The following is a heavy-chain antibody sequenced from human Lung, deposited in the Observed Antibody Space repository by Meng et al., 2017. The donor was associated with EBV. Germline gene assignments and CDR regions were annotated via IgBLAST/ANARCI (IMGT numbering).Heavy chain of an antibody. Sequence: ETGPGLVMPSDPLSFTLTSPGGSVSSTSFHWGWSRQPPGMGLEWIGSTYYTGSTSYSPSLKSRVTISVDTSKNQFSLKLSSVTAADTAVYFCARLSRCAFDYCYPHTFWGQGTLVTVSS. J-gene: IGHJ4*02. D-gene: IGHD2-15*01. CDR2: TYYTGST. V-gene: IGHV4-39*07. CDR1: GGSVSSTSFH. CDR3: ARLSRCAFDYCYPHTF.